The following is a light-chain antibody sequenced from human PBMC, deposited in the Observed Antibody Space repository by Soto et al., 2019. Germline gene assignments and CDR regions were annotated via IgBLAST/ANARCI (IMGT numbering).Light chain of an antibody. Sequence: QAVVTQPPSVSGAPGQRVTISCTGSSSNIGAGSDVHWYQQVPGTAPKLLIFSNDHRPSGVPDRFSGSKSGTSAYLAISGLRSEDEADYYCAAWDDSLRGHWAFGGGTKLTVL. J-gene: IGLJ3*02. CDR1: SSNIGAGSD. V-gene: IGLV1-40*01. CDR2: SND. CDR3: AAWDDSLRGHWA.